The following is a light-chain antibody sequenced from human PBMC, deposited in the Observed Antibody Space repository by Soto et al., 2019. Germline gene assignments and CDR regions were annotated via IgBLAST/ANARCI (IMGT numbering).Light chain of an antibody. V-gene: IGKV3-11*01. J-gene: IGKJ1*01. Sequence: TQSPSTLSASVGDRATLSCRASQSVSSFLAWYQQKPGQAPRXLIYDASNRATGIPARFSGSGSGTDFTLTISSLQPEDFATYYGQQSYSTPPTFGQGTKVDIK. CDR3: QQSYSTPPT. CDR1: QSVSSF. CDR2: DAS.